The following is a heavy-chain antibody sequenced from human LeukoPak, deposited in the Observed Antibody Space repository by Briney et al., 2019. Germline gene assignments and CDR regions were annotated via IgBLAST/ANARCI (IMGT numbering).Heavy chain of an antibody. V-gene: IGHV4-34*01. CDR3: ASVPLGAIDI. J-gene: IGHJ3*02. CDR2: INRSGST. D-gene: IGHD6-6*01. CDR1: GGSFSGYY. Sequence: SETLSLTCAVYGGSFSGYYWSWIRQPPGKGLEWIGEINRSGSTNYNPSLKSRVTISVDTSKNQFSLNLSSVSAADTAVYYCASVPLGAIDIWGQGTMVTVSS.